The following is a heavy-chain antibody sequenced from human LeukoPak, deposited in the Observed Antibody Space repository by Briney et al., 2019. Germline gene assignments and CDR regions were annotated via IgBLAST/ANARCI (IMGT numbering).Heavy chain of an antibody. CDR3: ARVLSVYESSDSGYWGNYFDY. D-gene: IGHD3-22*01. CDR1: EHTFSAYF. CDR2: INPNSGGT. J-gene: IGHJ4*02. V-gene: IGHV1-2*02. Sequence: ASVKVSCKTSEHTFSAYFIHWVRQAPGQGLEWMGWINPNSGGTNYAQKFQGRVTMTRDTSISTAYMDLSRLRSDDTAVYYCARVLSVYESSDSGYWGNYFDYWGQGTLVTVSS.